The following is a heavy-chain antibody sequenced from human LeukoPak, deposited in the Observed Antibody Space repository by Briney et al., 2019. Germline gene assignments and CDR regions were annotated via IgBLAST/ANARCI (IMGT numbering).Heavy chain of an antibody. CDR1: GYTFTSYY. CDR3: ARENSSGLHFFDY. V-gene: IGHV1-46*01. CDR2: INPSGGST. D-gene: IGHD3-22*01. Sequence: GASVKVSCKASGYTFTSYYMHWVRQAPGQGLEWMGIINPSGGSTSYAQKFQGRVTMTRDASTSTVYMELSSLRSEDTAMYYCARENSSGLHFFDYWGQGTLVTVSS. J-gene: IGHJ4*02.